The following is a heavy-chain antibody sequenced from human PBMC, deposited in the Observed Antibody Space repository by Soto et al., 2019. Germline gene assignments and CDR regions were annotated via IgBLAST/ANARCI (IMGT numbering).Heavy chain of an antibody. V-gene: IGHV4-39*02. CDR1: GGSISSSSSY. Sequence: QLQLQESGPGLVKPSETLSITCTVSGGSISSSSSYWGWSRQPPGKGLEWIGYIYYSGSTNSNPTLKSRVTVTVDTSKNRFSLKLNSAPAADTAVYFCARKPRCAATATSVTNWFDPWCQGALVSVSS. J-gene: IGHJ5*02. CDR3: ARKPRCAATATSVTNWFDP. CDR2: IYYSGST. D-gene: IGHD4-17*01.